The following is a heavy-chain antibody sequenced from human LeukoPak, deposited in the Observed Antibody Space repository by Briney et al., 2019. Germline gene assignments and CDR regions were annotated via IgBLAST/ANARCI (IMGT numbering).Heavy chain of an antibody. CDR3: SRENGAFSPFGY. D-gene: IGHD2-8*01. CDR1: GGSITTTNW. V-gene: IGHV4-4*02. J-gene: IGHJ4*02. Sequence: PSGTLSLTCGVSGGSITTTNWWSWVRQPPGQGLEWIGEIHLNGRTNYNPSLNSRVTLALDTSKNQLSLSLTSVTAADPAVYYCSRENGAFSPFGYWGQGTLVIVPS. CDR2: IHLNGRT.